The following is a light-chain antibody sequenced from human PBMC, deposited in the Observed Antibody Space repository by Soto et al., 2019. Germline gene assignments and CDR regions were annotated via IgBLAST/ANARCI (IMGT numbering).Light chain of an antibody. J-gene: IGKJ2*01. CDR3: QQYGSSPPHT. CDR1: QSVSNNY. CDR2: GSS. V-gene: IGKV3-20*01. Sequence: EVVLSQSPGTLSLSPGERATVSCRASQSVSNNYVAWYQQKPGQAPRLLIFGSSDRATGIPDRVSGSGSGTDYTLTISRLEPEDFAVYFCQQYGSSPPHTFGQGTNLEIK.